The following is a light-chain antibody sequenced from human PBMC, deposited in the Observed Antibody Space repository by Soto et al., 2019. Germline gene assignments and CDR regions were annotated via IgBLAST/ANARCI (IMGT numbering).Light chain of an antibody. V-gene: IGKV3-15*01. CDR2: GAS. CDR3: HQYNNRPPYT. Sequence: ETVRTQSPATLSVSPGERVTLSCRASRSVSTNLAWYQQRPVQAPRLLVYGASTRATGIPARFSGSGSGTEFTLTISSLQSEDFAVYYCHQYNNRPPYTFDQGTEL. CDR1: RSVSTN. J-gene: IGKJ2*01.